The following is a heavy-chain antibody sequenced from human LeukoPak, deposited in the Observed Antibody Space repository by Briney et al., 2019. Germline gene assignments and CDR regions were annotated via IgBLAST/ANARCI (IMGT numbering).Heavy chain of an antibody. Sequence: SETLSLTCTVSGGSISSGLYYWSWIRQPAGKGLEWIGFIQYSGSTNYNPSLKSRVTISVDTSKNQFSLKLSSVTAADTAVYYCARVSWFPGTSYYYMDVWGKGTTVTVSS. CDR2: IQYSGST. J-gene: IGHJ6*03. V-gene: IGHV4-61*10. CDR1: GGSISSGLYY. D-gene: IGHD1-1*01. CDR3: ARVSWFPGTSYYYMDV.